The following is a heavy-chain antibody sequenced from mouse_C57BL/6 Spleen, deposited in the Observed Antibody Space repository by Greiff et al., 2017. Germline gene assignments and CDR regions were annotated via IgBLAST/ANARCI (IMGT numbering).Heavy chain of an antibody. V-gene: IGHV1-82*01. CDR1: GYAFSSSW. D-gene: IGHD2-5*01. J-gene: IGHJ1*03. CDR2: IYPGDGDT. CDR3: EGYSNYWYFDV. Sequence: VQRVESGPELVKPGASVKISCKASGYAFSSSWMNWVKQRPGKGLEWIGRIYPGDGDTNYNGKFKGKATLTADKSSSTAYMQLSSLTSEDSAVYFCEGYSNYWYFDVWGTGTTVTVSS.